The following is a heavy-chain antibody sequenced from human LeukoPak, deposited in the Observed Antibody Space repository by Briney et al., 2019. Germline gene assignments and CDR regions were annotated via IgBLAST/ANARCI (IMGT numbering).Heavy chain of an antibody. CDR1: GFTFSSYS. CDR2: IKQDGSEK. V-gene: IGHV3-7*01. Sequence: GGSLRLSCAASGFTFSSYSMSWVRQAPGKGLEWVANIKQDGSEKYYVDSVKGRFTISRDNAKNSLYLQMNSLRAEDTAVYYCARGRYCSSTSCHYFDYWGQGTLVTVFS. J-gene: IGHJ4*02. D-gene: IGHD2-2*01. CDR3: ARGRYCSSTSCHYFDY.